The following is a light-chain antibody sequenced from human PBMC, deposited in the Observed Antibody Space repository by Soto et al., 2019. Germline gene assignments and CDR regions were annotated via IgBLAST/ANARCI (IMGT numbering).Light chain of an antibody. CDR1: RNINNY. CDR2: DAS. V-gene: IGKV3-11*01. CDR3: QQRSNWPPGIT. J-gene: IGKJ2*01. Sequence: EIVLTQSPDTLSLSPGERATLSCRASRNINNYLAWYQQKPGQAPRLLVYDASNRATGVPAMFNGSGSGTDFTLTITSLEPEDFALYYCQQRSNWPPGITFGQGTKVEI.